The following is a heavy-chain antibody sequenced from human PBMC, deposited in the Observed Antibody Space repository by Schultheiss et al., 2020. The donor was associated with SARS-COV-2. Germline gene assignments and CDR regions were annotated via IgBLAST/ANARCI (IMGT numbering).Heavy chain of an antibody. V-gene: IGHV3-30*03. D-gene: IGHD6-13*01. J-gene: IGHJ6*02. CDR1: VFTFSSYG. CDR3: ARDGRQQPQNYYYYGMDV. CDR2: ISYDGSNK. Sequence: GGSLRLSCAASVFTFSSYGMHWVRQAPGKGLEWVAVISYDGSNKYYADSVKGRFTISRDNSKNTLYLQMNSLRAEDTAVYYCARDGRQQPQNYYYYGMDVWGQGTTVTVSS.